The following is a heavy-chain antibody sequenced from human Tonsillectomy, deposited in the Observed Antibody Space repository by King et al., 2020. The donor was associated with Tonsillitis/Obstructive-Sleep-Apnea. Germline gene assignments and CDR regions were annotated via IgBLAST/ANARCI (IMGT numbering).Heavy chain of an antibody. J-gene: IGHJ6*03. D-gene: IGHD3-3*01. Sequence: VQLVQSGGVVVQPGGSLRLSCAASGFTFDDYTMHWVRQAPGKGLEWVSLISWDGGSTYYADSVKGRFTISRDNSKNSLYLQMNSLRTEDTALYYCAKDMCAWGRRFFEARVPYYYYYYYMDVWGKGTTVTVSS. V-gene: IGHV3-43*01. CDR3: AKDMCAWGRRFFEARVPYYYYYYYMDV. CDR1: GFTFDDYT. CDR2: ISWDGGST.